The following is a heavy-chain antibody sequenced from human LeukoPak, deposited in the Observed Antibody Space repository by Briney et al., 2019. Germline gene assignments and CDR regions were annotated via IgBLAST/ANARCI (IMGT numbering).Heavy chain of an antibody. V-gene: IGHV1-69*13. CDR3: AVAGAAAGTSPSHY. D-gene: IGHD6-13*01. CDR2: IIPIFGTA. Sequence: PWASVNVSCKASGGTFSSYAISWVRQAPGQGLEWMGGIIPIFGTANYAQKFQGRVTITADESTSTAYMELSSLRSEDTAVYYCAVAGAAAGTSPSHYWGQGTLVTVSS. CDR1: GGTFSSYA. J-gene: IGHJ4*02.